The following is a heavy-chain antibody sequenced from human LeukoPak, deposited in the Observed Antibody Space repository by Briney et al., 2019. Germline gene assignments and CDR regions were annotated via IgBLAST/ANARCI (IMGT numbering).Heavy chain of an antibody. V-gene: IGHV2-70*11. CDR1: GFTFSSYSM. J-gene: IGHJ4*02. Sequence: LRLSCAASGFTFSSYSMNWVRQPPGKALEWLARIDWDDDKYYSTSLKTRLTISKDTSKNQVVLTMTNMDPVDTATYYCALAPSGSYFHYWGQGTLVTVSS. D-gene: IGHD1-26*01. CDR3: ALAPSGSYFHY. CDR2: IDWDDDK.